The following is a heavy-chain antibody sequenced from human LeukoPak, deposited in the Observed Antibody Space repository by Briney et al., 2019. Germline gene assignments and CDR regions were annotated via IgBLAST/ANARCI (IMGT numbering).Heavy chain of an antibody. V-gene: IGHV1-18*01. Sequence: ASVKVSCKASGYTFTSYGISWVRQAPGQGLEWMGWISAYNGNTNYAQKFQGRVTMTRNTSISTAYMELSSLRSEDTAVYYCARGRYDYVWGSYRYTEYYFDYWGQGTLVTVSS. CDR3: ARGRYDYVWGSYRYTEYYFDY. J-gene: IGHJ4*02. CDR2: ISAYNGNT. D-gene: IGHD3-16*02. CDR1: GYTFTSYG.